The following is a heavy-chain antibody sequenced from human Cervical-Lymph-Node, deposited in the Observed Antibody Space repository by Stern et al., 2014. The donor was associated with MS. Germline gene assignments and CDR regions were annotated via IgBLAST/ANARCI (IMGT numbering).Heavy chain of an antibody. J-gene: IGHJ4*02. D-gene: IGHD4-17*01. CDR2: IYWDDDK. Sequence: ESGPTLVRPTQTLTLTCTFSGFSLNTFEMGVGWIRQPPGKALEWLALIYWDDDKRYSPSLKSRLTITKDTSKNQVVLTKTNMDHVDTATYFCAHFSTVTLFESWGQGTQVTVSS. V-gene: IGHV2-5*02. CDR3: AHFSTVTLFES. CDR1: GFSLNTFEMG.